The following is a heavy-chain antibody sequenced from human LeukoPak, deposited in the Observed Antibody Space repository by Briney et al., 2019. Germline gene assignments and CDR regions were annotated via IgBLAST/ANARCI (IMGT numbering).Heavy chain of an antibody. J-gene: IGHJ4*02. CDR1: GYTFTGYY. D-gene: IGHD6-19*01. CDR3: ARSSSGSSGWGFDY. CDR2: INPNSGGT. Sequence: ASVKVSCKASGYTFTGYYMHWVRQAPGQGLEWMGWINPNSGGTNYAQKFQGRVTMTRDTSISTAYMELSRLRSDDTAVYYCARSSSGSSGWGFDYWGQGTLVTVSS. V-gene: IGHV1-2*02.